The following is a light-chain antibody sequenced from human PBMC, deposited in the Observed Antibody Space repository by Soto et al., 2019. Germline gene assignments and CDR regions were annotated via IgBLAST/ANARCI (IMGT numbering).Light chain of an antibody. J-gene: IGKJ4*01. Sequence: DIQMTQSPSTLSASVGDRVTITCRASQSISSWLAWYQQKPGKAPNLPIYKASSLESGVPSRFSGSGSGTEFTLTISSLQPDDFATYYCQQYNSYPTCGGGTKVESK. V-gene: IGKV1-5*03. CDR2: KAS. CDR3: QQYNSYPT. CDR1: QSISSW.